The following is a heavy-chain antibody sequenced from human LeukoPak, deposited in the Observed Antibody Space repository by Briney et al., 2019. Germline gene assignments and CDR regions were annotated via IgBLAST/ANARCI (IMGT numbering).Heavy chain of an antibody. CDR2: MNPNSGNT. CDR1: GYTFTSYD. CDR3: ARPLRFLEWSFDP. V-gene: IGHV1-8*03. J-gene: IGHJ5*02. D-gene: IGHD3-3*01. Sequence: ASVKVSCKASGYTFTSYDINWVRQATGQGLEWMGWMNPNSGNTGYAQKSQGRVTITRNTSISTAYMELSSLRSEDTAVYYCARPLRFLEWSFDPWGQGTLVTVSS.